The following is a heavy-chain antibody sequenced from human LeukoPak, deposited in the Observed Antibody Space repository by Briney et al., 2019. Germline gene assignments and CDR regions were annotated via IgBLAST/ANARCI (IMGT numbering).Heavy chain of an antibody. CDR3: AREYYYYYYMDV. Sequence: GASVKVSCKASGYTFANYAINWVRQAPGQGLEWMGWINPNSGGTNYAQKFQGRVTMTRDTSISTAYMELSRLRSDDTAVYYCAREYYYYYYMDVWGKGTTVTVSS. J-gene: IGHJ6*03. CDR2: INPNSGGT. CDR1: GYTFANYA. V-gene: IGHV1-2*02.